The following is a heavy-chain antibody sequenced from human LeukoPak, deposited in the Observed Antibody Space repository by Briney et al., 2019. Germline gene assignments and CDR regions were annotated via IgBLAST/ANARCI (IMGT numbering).Heavy chain of an antibody. J-gene: IGHJ3*02. Sequence: GGSLRLSCAASGFTFSNAWMSWVRQAPGKGQEWVGRIKSKTDGGTTDYAAPVKGRFTISRDDSKNTLYLQMNSLKTEDTAVYYCTTDLNIVVVPAAMSAFDIWGQGTMVTVSS. CDR3: TTDLNIVVVPAAMSAFDI. CDR2: IKSKTDGGTT. V-gene: IGHV3-15*01. CDR1: GFTFSNAW. D-gene: IGHD2-2*01.